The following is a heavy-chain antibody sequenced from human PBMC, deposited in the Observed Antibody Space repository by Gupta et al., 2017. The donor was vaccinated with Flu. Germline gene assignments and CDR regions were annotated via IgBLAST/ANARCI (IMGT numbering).Heavy chain of an antibody. J-gene: IGHJ4*02. D-gene: IGHD1-20*01. Sequence: QVQLVPSGAEVKKPGASVKVSCQASGYPFTSYAMHWVRQAPGQRLEWMGWINAGNGNTKYSQKFQGRVTITRDTSASTAYMELSSLRSEDTAVYYCASSQYNWNLFDYWGQGTLVTVSS. CDR3: ASSQYNWNLFDY. CDR2: INAGNGNT. CDR1: GYPFTSYA. V-gene: IGHV1-3*01.